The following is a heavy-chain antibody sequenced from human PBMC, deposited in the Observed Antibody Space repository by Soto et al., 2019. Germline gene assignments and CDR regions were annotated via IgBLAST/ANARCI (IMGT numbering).Heavy chain of an antibody. J-gene: IGHJ5*02. Sequence: GGSLRLSCAASEFTFSNAWMFWVRQAPGKGLEWVARIKSETHGGTTDYTAPVKGRFTISRDDSENRLYLHMNSLKAEDSALYYCTTIGSSWGQGTLVTVSS. D-gene: IGHD3-10*01. V-gene: IGHV3-15*01. CDR1: EFTFSNAW. CDR3: TTIGSS. CDR2: IKSETHGGTT.